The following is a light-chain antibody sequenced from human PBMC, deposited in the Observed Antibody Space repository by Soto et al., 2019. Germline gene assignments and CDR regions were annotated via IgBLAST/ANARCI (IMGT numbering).Light chain of an antibody. CDR2: DAS. Sequence: EIVLTQSPATLSLSPGERATLSCRASQSVSSYLAWYQQKPGQAPRLLIYDASNRATGIPARFSGSGSGTXXXLTISSLEPEDFAVYYCQQRSNWPYTFGQGTKLEIK. CDR3: QQRSNWPYT. CDR1: QSVSSY. V-gene: IGKV3-11*01. J-gene: IGKJ2*01.